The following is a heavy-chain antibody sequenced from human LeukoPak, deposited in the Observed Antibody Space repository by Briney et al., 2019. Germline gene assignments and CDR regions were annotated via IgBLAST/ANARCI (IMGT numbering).Heavy chain of an antibody. J-gene: IGHJ4*02. V-gene: IGHV4-39*07. CDR2: IYYSGST. CDR1: GGSISSSSYY. Sequence: PSETLSLTCTVSGGSISSSSYYWGWIRQPPGKGLEWIGSIYYSGSTYYNPSLKSRVTISVDTSKNQFSLKLSSVTAEDTAVYYCTTGLDSSGYYQLPDFDYWGQGTLVTVSS. D-gene: IGHD3-22*01. CDR3: TTGLDSSGYYQLPDFDY.